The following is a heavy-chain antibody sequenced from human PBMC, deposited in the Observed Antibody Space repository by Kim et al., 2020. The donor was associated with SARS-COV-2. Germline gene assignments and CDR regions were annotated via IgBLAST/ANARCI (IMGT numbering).Heavy chain of an antibody. CDR2: ISSSGSTL. J-gene: IGHJ4*02. Sequence: GGSLRLSCAASGFTFSDYYMSWLRQAPGKGLQGVLYISSSGSTLYYADSVTGRFTISRDNAKNSLYLKMNSLRAEDTAVYYCASVLAVGGSYWGQGTLVTVSS. V-gene: IGHV3-11*04. D-gene: IGHD1-26*01. CDR1: GFTFSDYY. CDR3: ASVLAVGGSY.